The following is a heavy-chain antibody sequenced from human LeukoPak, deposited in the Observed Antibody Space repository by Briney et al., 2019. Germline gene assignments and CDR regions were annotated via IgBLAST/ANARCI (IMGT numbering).Heavy chain of an antibody. CDR1: GGSISSGGYS. Sequence: SETLSLTCAVSGGSISSGGYSWSWIRQPPGKGLEWIGYIYHSGSTYYNPSLKSRVTISVDRSKNQFSLQLSSVTAADTAVYYCARVRGCSGGSCFPPGYFDYWGQGTLVTVSS. CDR3: ARVRGCSGGSCFPPGYFDY. D-gene: IGHD2-15*01. CDR2: IYHSGST. V-gene: IGHV4-30-2*01. J-gene: IGHJ4*02.